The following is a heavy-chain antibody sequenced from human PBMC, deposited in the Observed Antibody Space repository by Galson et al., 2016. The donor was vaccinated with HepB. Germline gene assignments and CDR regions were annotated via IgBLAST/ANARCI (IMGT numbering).Heavy chain of an antibody. V-gene: IGHV3-7*01. J-gene: IGHJ6*02. Sequence: SLRLSCAASGFTLSDYWMTWVRQAPGKGMEWVANINEDGNIKLYVNSVKGRFTISRDNTRNSVYLEMNSLSGDDKAVYYCARLSRPYGLDVWGHGTTVTVSS. CDR3: ARLSRPYGLDV. CDR2: INEDGNIK. CDR1: GFTLSDYW. D-gene: IGHD6-13*01.